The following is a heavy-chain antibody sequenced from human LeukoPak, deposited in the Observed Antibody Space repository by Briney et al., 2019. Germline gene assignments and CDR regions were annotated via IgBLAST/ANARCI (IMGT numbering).Heavy chain of an antibody. Sequence: GGSLRLSCAASGFTFSNAWMSWVRQAPGKGLEWVGRIKSKTDGGTTDYAAPVKGRFTISRDDSKNTLYLQMNSLKTEDTAVYYCTTDLRYCSSTSCYRADYWGQGTLVTVSS. CDR2: IKSKTDGGTT. D-gene: IGHD2-2*01. V-gene: IGHV3-15*01. CDR3: TTDLRYCSSTSCYRADY. J-gene: IGHJ4*02. CDR1: GFTFSNAW.